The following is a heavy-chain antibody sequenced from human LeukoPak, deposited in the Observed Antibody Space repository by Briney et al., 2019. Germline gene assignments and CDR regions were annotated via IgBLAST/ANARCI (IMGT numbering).Heavy chain of an antibody. CDR3: AKKGLASAGRPPYFDY. CDR2: ISGSGGT. J-gene: IGHJ4*02. CDR1: GFTFSSYA. Sequence: GGSLRLSCAASGFTFSSYAMNWVRQAPGKGLEWVSAISGSGGTYYADSVKGRFTISRDNSKNTLYLQMNNPRAEDTAIYYCAKKGLASAGRPPYFDYWGQGALVTVPS. V-gene: IGHV3-23*01. D-gene: IGHD6-13*01.